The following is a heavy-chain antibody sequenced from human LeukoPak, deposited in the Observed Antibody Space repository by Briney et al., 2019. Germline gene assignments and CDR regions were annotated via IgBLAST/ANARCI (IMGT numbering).Heavy chain of an antibody. V-gene: IGHV3-21*01. Sequence: PGGSLRLSCAASGFTFSSYSMNWVRQAPGKGLEWVSSISSSSSYIYYADSVKGRFTISRDNAKNSLYLQMNSLRAEDTAVYYCAREGITIFGVAPDAFDIWSQGTMVTVSS. J-gene: IGHJ3*02. CDR1: GFTFSSYS. D-gene: IGHD3-3*01. CDR3: AREGITIFGVAPDAFDI. CDR2: ISSSSSYI.